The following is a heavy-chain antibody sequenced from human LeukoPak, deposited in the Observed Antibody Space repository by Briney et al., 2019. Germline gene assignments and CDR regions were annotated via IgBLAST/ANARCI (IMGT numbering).Heavy chain of an antibody. CDR2: IYTSGST. Sequence: SETLSLTCTVSGGSISSYYWSWIRQPAGKGLEWIGRIYTSGSTNYNPSLKSRVTMSVDTSKNQFSLKLSSVTAADTAVYYRARDITIFGVAPQNWFDPWGQGTLVTVSS. D-gene: IGHD3-3*01. V-gene: IGHV4-4*07. CDR1: GGSISSYY. J-gene: IGHJ5*02. CDR3: ARDITIFGVAPQNWFDP.